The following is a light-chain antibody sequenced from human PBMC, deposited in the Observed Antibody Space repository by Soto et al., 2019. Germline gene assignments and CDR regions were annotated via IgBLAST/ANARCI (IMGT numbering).Light chain of an antibody. CDR1: SGHSSYA. Sequence: QSVLTQSPSASASLGASVKLTCTLSSGHSSYAIAWHQQQPEKGPRYLMKLNSDGSHSKGDGIPDRFSGSSSGAERYLTISRLQSEDEADSYCQTWGTGIWVFGGGTKLTVL. V-gene: IGLV4-69*01. CDR3: QTWGTGIWV. CDR2: LNSDGSH. J-gene: IGLJ3*02.